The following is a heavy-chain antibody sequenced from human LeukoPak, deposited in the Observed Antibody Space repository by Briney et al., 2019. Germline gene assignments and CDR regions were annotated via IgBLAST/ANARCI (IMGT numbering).Heavy chain of an antibody. CDR3: ARDGEGDEGWDY. D-gene: IGHD3-10*01. Sequence: SETLSLTCSVSPVSIRRHFWIWIRQSPGKGLEYIGRFSYSGNTDYNPSLKGRVSISADTSKNQFFLRLISVTAAGTAIYYCARDGEGDEGWDYWGQGTLVTVSS. V-gene: IGHV4-59*11. J-gene: IGHJ4*02. CDR1: PVSIRRHF. CDR2: FSYSGNT.